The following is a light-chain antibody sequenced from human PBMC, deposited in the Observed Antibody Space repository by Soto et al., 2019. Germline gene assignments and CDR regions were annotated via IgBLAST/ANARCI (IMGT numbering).Light chain of an antibody. CDR1: QSVSGNH. V-gene: IGKV3D-20*01. J-gene: IGKJ5*01. CDR3: QQYGGSQIT. Sequence: EIVLTQSPVTPSLSPGETATLSCGASQSVSGNHLAWYQQKPGLPPRLLIYDASSRSTGIPVRFSGSGSGADFTLIISRLEPEDFAVYYCQQYGGSQITFGQGTRLEIK. CDR2: DAS.